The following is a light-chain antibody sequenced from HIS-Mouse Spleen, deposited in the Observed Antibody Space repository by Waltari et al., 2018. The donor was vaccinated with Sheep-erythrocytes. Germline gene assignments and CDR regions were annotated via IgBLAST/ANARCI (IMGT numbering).Light chain of an antibody. CDR1: SSDVGGYNY. Sequence: QSALTQPASVSGSPGQSITISCTGTSSDVGGYNYVSWYQQHPGKAPKLRIYEVSNRPSWVSHRFSGSKSGNTASLTISGLQAEDEADYYCSSYTSSSTWVFGGGTKLTVL. V-gene: IGLV2-14*01. CDR3: SSYTSSSTWV. J-gene: IGLJ3*02. CDR2: EVS.